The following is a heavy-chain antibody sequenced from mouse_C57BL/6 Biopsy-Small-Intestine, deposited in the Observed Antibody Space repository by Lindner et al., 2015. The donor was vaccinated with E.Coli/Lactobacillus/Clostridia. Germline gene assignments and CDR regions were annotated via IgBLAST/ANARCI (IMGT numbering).Heavy chain of an antibody. CDR3: ARELHDYDPFAN. V-gene: IGHV1-85*01. CDR1: GYTFTSYD. Sequence: VQLQESGPELVKPGTSVKLSCKSSGYTFTSYDINWVKLRPGQGLEWIGWIYPRDGTTKYNEKFKGKASLTVDTSSTTAYMELHSLTPEDSAVYFCARELHDYDPFANWGQGTLVSVSA. CDR2: IYPRDGTT. J-gene: IGHJ3*01. D-gene: IGHD2-4*01.